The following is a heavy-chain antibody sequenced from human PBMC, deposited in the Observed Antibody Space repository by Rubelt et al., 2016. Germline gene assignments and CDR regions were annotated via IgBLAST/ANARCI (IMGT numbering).Heavy chain of an antibody. CDR2: ISGGGDKT. Sequence: MSWVRQTPGKGLQWVSAISGGGDKTYDADSVKGRFTISRDNSKNTLYLQMHSLRAEDTAVYYCAKDLGGDSYGRIDYWGQGTLVTVSS. V-gene: IGHV3-23*01. D-gene: IGHD5-18*01. CDR3: AKDLGGDSYGRIDY. J-gene: IGHJ4*02.